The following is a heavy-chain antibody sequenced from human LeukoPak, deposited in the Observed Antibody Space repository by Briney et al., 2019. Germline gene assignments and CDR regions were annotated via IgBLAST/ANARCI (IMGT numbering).Heavy chain of an antibody. CDR3: AILPSGHYSGSDWPLYYFDY. CDR1: GFTFRSYS. Sequence: PGGSLRLSCAASGFTFRSYSMNWVRQAPGKGLEWVSYISSSGSTIYYADSVKGRFTISRDNAKNSLYLQMNSLRAEDTAVYYCAILPSGHYSGSDWPLYYFDYWGQGTLVTVSS. V-gene: IGHV3-48*04. CDR2: ISSSGSTI. J-gene: IGHJ4*02. D-gene: IGHD1-26*01.